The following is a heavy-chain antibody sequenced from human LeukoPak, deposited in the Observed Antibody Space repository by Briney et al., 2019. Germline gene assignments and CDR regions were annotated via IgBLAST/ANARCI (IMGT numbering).Heavy chain of an antibody. V-gene: IGHV1-2*02. D-gene: IGHD3-22*01. CDR1: GYTFTSYY. CDR2: INPNSGGT. Sequence: ASVKVSCKASGYTFTSYYMHWVRQAPGQGLEWMGWINPNSGGTNYAQKFQGRVTMTRDTSISTAYMELSRLRSDDTAVYYCARSDDSSGYYKNWFDPWGQGTLVTVSS. J-gene: IGHJ5*02. CDR3: ARSDDSSGYYKNWFDP.